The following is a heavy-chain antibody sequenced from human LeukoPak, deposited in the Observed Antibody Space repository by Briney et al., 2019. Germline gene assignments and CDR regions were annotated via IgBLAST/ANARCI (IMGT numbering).Heavy chain of an antibody. V-gene: IGHV4-30-4*08. J-gene: IGHJ4*02. CDR2: IYYSGST. CDR1: GGSISSGDYY. Sequence: PSETLSLTCTVPGGSISSGDYYWSWIRQPPGKGLERIGYIYYSGSTYYNPSLKSRVTISVDTSKNQFSLKLISVTAADTAVYYCARVVFPFGVVIITPGTFDYWGQGTLVTVSS. CDR3: ARVVFPFGVVIITPGTFDY. D-gene: IGHD3-3*01.